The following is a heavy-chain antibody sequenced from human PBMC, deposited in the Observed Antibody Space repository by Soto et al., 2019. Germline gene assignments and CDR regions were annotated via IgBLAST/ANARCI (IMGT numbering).Heavy chain of an antibody. CDR3: ARGRSADYDFWSGYPIYNWFDP. J-gene: IGHJ5*02. CDR2: IYYSEST. CDR1: GGSISSGGYY. V-gene: IGHV4-31*03. D-gene: IGHD3-3*01. Sequence: QVQLQESGPGLVKPSQTLSLTCTVSGGSISSGGYYWSWIRQHPGKGLEWIGYIYYSESTYYNPSLKSRVTISGDTSKIQFSLKLSSVTAADTAVYYCARGRSADYDFWSGYPIYNWFDPWGQGTLVTVSS.